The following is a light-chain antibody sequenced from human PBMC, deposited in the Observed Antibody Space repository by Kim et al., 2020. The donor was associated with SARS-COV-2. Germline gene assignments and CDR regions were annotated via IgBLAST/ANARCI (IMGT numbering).Light chain of an antibody. J-gene: IGKJ2*01. CDR1: QSVRSTY. CDR2: ETS. Sequence: LSPGETATLSCRASQSVRSTYLAWYLQKPGQATRLLLYETSRRATGIPDRCSGSGSGTDFTLTISRLEPEDFAVYYCQHYGSSYTFGQGTKLEI. V-gene: IGKV3-20*01. CDR3: QHYGSSYT.